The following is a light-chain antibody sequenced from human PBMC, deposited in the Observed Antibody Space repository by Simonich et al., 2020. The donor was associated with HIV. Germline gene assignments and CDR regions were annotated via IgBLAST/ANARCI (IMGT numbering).Light chain of an antibody. CDR1: SSDVGGYNY. CDR2: NVI. Sequence: QSALTQPRSVSGSHGQSVTIFCTGTSSDVGGYNYVSWYQQLPGEAPKLMIFNVIERPSGVPDRFSGSKSANTASLTISGLQAEDEADYYCCSYAGSYTLVFGGGTKLTVL. CDR3: CSYAGSYTLV. J-gene: IGLJ3*02. V-gene: IGLV2-11*01.